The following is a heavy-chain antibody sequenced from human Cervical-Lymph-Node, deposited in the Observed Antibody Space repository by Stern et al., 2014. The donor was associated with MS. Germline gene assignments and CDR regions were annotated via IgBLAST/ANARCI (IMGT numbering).Heavy chain of an antibody. J-gene: IGHJ5*02. CDR2: IYWNDDK. CDR1: GFSLSTSGVA. D-gene: IGHD5-12*01. V-gene: IGHV2-5*01. CDR3: AHRLRIPSPFNCFDP. Sequence: QVTLKESGPTLVKPPQTLTLTCTFSGFSLSTSGVAGGWLRQPPGKALEWLALIYWNDDKTYSPSLKNRLTITRDTSKNQVVLTMINMDPVDTATYYCAHRLRIPSPFNCFDPWGQGTLVTVSS.